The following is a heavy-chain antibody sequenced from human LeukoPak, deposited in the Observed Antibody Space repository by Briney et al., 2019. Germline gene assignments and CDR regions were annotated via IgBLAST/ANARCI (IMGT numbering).Heavy chain of an antibody. J-gene: IGHJ5*02. CDR3: AIGRGSGNYNYFDP. Sequence: GGSLRLSCAASGFTFSSYSMNWVHQAPGQGPEWVSVISNGGGNTYYADSVKGRFAISRDNSKSILYLQMNSLRADDTAIYYCAIGRGSGNYNYFDPWGQGTLVTVSS. CDR1: GFTFSSYS. V-gene: IGHV3-23*01. D-gene: IGHD3-10*01. CDR2: ISNGGGNT.